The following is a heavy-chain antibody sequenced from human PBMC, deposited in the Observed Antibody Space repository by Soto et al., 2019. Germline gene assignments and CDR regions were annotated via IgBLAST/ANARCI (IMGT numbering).Heavy chain of an antibody. CDR2: IWYDGSNK. Sequence: QVQLVESGGGVVQPGRSLRLSCAASGFTFSSYGMHWVRQAPGKGLEWVAVIWYDGSNKYYADSVKGRFTISRDNSKNTLYLQMNSLRAEDTAVYYCARDREGYKKRVGMDVWGQGTTVTVSS. CDR1: GFTFSSYG. V-gene: IGHV3-33*01. D-gene: IGHD5-12*01. J-gene: IGHJ6*01. CDR3: ARDREGYKKRVGMDV.